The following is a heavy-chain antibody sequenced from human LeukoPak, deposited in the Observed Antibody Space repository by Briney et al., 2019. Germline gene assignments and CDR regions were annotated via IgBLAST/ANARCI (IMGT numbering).Heavy chain of an antibody. CDR1: GGSIGSSSYY. CDR3: ASNYGDAVFDY. D-gene: IGHD4-17*01. J-gene: IGHJ4*02. Sequence: SETLSLTCTVSGGSIGSSSYYWGWIRQPPGKGLEWVGNIYYSGSTHYTPSLQSRVTISVDTSKNEFSLKVSSVTAADTAVYYCASNYGDAVFDYWGQGTLVTVSS. V-gene: IGHV4-39*01. CDR2: IYYSGST.